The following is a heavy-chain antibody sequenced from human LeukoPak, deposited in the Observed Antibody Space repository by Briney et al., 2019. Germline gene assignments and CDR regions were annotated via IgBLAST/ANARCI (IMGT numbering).Heavy chain of an antibody. J-gene: IGHJ3*02. CDR2: ITGNGGTT. Sequence: GGSLRLSCVASGFSLSIYPMHWVRQAPGKGLEYVSAITGNGGTTYYANSVKGRFTISRDNSKNTLYLQMNSLRAEDTAAYYCARDTSGWSHDAFDIWGQGTMVTVSS. V-gene: IGHV3-64*04. CDR3: ARDTSGWSHDAFDI. D-gene: IGHD6-19*01. CDR1: GFSLSIYP.